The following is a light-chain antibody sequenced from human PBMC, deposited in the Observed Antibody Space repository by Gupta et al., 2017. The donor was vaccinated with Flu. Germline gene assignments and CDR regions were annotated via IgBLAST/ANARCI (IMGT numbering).Light chain of an antibody. CDR3: QQLNSYPLT. J-gene: IGKJ3*01. CDR2: AAS. CDR1: QGISSY. Sequence: PSFLSASVGDRVTITCRASQGISSYLAWYQQKPGKASKLLIYAASTLQSGVPSRFSGSGSGTEFTLTISSLQPEDFATYYCQQLNSYPLTFGPGTKVDIK. V-gene: IGKV1-9*01.